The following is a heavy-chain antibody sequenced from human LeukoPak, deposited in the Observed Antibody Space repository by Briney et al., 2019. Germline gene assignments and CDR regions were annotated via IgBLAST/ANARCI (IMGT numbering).Heavy chain of an antibody. CDR3: ARVRVAARLGFDY. V-gene: IGHV4-61*02. CDR1: GGSISSGSYY. Sequence: ASQTLSLTCTVSGGSISSGSYYWSWIRQPAGKGLEWIGRIYTSGSTNYNPSLKSRVTISVDTSKNQFSLKLSSVTAADTAVYYCARVRVAARLGFDYWGQGTLVTVSS. J-gene: IGHJ4*02. CDR2: IYTSGST. D-gene: IGHD6-6*01.